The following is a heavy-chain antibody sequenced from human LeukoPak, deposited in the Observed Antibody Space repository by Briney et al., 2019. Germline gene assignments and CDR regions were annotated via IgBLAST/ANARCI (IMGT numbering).Heavy chain of an antibody. J-gene: IGHJ4*02. Sequence: GGSLRLSCGASGFTFSDYYMSWIRQAPGKGLEWVSYITNTGSTIYYADSVKGRFTISRDNAKDSLYLQMNSLRADDTAVYFCARRSCMTTDCPLVDYWGQGTLVTVSS. CDR3: ARRSCMTTDCPLVDY. CDR2: ITNTGSTI. CDR1: GFTFSDYY. V-gene: IGHV3-11*04. D-gene: IGHD4-11*01.